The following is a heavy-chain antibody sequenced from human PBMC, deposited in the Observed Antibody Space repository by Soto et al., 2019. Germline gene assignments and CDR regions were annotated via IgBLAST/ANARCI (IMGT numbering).Heavy chain of an antibody. D-gene: IGHD1-26*01. J-gene: IGHJ4*02. CDR1: GGSISSYY. CDR3: ERAYIGTPTALFDY. V-gene: IGHV4-59*01. CDR2: IYYSGST. Sequence: SETLSLTCTVSGGSISSYYWSWIRQPPGKGLEWIGYIYYSGSTNYNPSLKSRVTISVDTAKNQLSLKLSSVTAADMAVYYCERAYIGTPTALFDYWGQGSLVTVSS.